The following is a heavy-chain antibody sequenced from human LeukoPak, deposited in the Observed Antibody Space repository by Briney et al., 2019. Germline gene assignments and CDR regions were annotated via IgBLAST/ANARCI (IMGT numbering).Heavy chain of an antibody. D-gene: IGHD2-15*01. CDR2: IYYSGST. CDR3: ARLGYCSGGSCYLGYYYYGMDV. Sequence: SETLSLTCTVSGGSISSSSYYWGWIRQPPGKGLERIGSIYYSGSTYYNPSLKSRVTISVDTSKNQFSLKLSSVTAADTAVYYCARLGYCSGGSCYLGYYYYGMDVWGQGTTVTVSS. CDR1: GGSISSSSYY. J-gene: IGHJ6*02. V-gene: IGHV4-39*01.